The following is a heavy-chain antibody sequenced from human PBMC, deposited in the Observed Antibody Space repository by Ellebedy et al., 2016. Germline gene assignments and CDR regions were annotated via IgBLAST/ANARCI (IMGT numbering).Heavy chain of an antibody. V-gene: IGHV1-18*01. D-gene: IGHD4-17*01. J-gene: IGHJ4*02. CDR2: ISAYNGNT. Sequence: ASVKVSCXASGYTFTSYGISWVRQAPGQGLEWMGWISAYNGNTNYAQKLQGRVTMTTDTSTSTAYMELRSLRSDDTAVYYCARARDNYGDGFGLMDYWGQGTLVTVSS. CDR1: GYTFTSYG. CDR3: ARARDNYGDGFGLMDY.